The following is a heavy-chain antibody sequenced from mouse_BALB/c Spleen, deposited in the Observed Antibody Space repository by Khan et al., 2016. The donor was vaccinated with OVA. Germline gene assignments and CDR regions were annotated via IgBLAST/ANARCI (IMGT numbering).Heavy chain of an antibody. CDR2: VTPNNGGT. J-gene: IGHJ1*01. CDR3: AIYHGYFDV. D-gene: IGHD1-1*01. Sequence: EVQLQQSGPDLVKLGASVKISCKASGYSFTGYYIHWVKQSHGKSLEWIGRVTPNNGGTSYNQKFKGKAILTVDKSSNTAYMELRSLTSEDSAVYSCAIYHGYFDVWGAGTTVTVSS. CDR1: GYSFTGYY. V-gene: IGHV1-26*01.